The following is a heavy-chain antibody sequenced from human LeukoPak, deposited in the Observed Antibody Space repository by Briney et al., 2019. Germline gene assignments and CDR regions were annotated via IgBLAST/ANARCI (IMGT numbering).Heavy chain of an antibody. CDR2: ISGSGVST. J-gene: IGHJ4*02. CDR3: AKGGFNSNYEGNCDY. Sequence: GGSLRLSCAASGFTFSRYAVSWVRQAPGKGLEWVSGISGSGVSTYYADSVKGRFTISRYNSKNTLYLQMNSLRAEDTAVYYCAKGGFNSNYEGNCDYWGQGTLVTVSS. V-gene: IGHV3-23*01. CDR1: GFTFSRYA. D-gene: IGHD1-7*01.